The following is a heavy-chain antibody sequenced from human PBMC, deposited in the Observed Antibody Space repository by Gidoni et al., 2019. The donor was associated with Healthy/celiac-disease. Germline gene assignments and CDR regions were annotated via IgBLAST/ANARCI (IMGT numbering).Heavy chain of an antibody. Sequence: QVQLQESGPGLVKPSETLSLTCTVSGGSISSYYWSWIRQPPGKGLEWIGYINYSGSTNYNPSLKSRVTISVDTSKNQFSLKLSSVTAADTAVYYCARVSVGATLVFDYWGQGTLVTVSS. D-gene: IGHD1-26*01. J-gene: IGHJ4*02. V-gene: IGHV4-59*01. CDR2: INYSGST. CDR1: GGSISSYY. CDR3: ARVSVGATLVFDY.